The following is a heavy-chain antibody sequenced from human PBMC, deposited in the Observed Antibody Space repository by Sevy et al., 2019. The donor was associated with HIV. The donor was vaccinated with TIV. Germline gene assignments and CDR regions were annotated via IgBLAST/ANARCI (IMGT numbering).Heavy chain of an antibody. J-gene: IGHJ4*01. D-gene: IGHD2-15*01. V-gene: IGHV3-23*01. CDR1: GFIFTNYA. CDR3: AKETCSGGVCYLVPDC. Sequence: GGSLRLSCAASGFIFTNYAMTWVRQAPGKGLEWVSGLSGSGASTYYADSVKGRFTISRDNSRNTLYLQMNSLRVEDTALYYCAKETCSGGVCYLVPDCWGQGTRVTVSS. CDR2: LSGSGAST.